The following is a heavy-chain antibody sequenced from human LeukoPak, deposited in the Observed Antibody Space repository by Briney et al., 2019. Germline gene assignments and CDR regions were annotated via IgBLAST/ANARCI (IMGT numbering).Heavy chain of an antibody. CDR2: INHSGST. D-gene: IGHD2-2*01. Sequence: SETLSLTCAVYGGSFSGYYWSWIRQPPGKGLEWIGEINHSGSTNYNPSLKSRVTISVDTSKNQFSLKLSSVTAADTAVYYCASRTALPAANNWFDPWGRGTLVTVSS. CDR1: GGSFSGYY. CDR3: ASRTALPAANNWFDP. V-gene: IGHV4-34*01. J-gene: IGHJ5*02.